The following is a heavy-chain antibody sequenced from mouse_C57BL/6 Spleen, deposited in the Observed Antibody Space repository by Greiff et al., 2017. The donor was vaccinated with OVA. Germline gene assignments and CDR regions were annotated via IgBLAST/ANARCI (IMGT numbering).Heavy chain of an antibody. J-gene: IGHJ4*01. CDR1: GYTFTSYG. D-gene: IGHD2-1*01. CDR2: IYPRSGNT. Sequence: QVQLQQSGAELARPGASVKLSCKASGYTFTSYGISWVKQRTGQGLEWIGEIYPRSGNTYYNEKFKGKATLTADKSSSTAYMELRSLTSEDSAVYFCARGPMVKRDDAMDYWGQGTSVTVSS. V-gene: IGHV1-81*01. CDR3: ARGPMVKRDDAMDY.